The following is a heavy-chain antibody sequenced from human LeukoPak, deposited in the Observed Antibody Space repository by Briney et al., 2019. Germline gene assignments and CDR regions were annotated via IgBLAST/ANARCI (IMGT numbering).Heavy chain of an antibody. CDR2: ISCDGSNK. CDR3: AREGYYATIDY. J-gene: IGHJ4*02. V-gene: IGHV3-33*01. CDR1: GFTFSSYG. Sequence: PGGSLRLSCAASGFTFSSYGMHWVRQAPGKGLEWVAVISCDGSNKYYADSVKGRFTFSRDISKNTLYLYLQMNSLRAEDTAVYYCAREGYYATIDYWGQGTLVTVSS. D-gene: IGHD3-10*01.